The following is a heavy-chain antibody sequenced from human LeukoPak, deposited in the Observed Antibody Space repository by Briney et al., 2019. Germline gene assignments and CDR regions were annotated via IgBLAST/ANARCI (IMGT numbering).Heavy chain of an antibody. CDR2: IIPIFSTA. CDR3: ARVQVPVVVVPAAIPYYYYYYYMDV. CDR1: GGTFSSYA. D-gene: IGHD2-2*02. V-gene: IGHV1-69*06. Sequence: EASVKVSCKASGGTFSSYAISWVRQAPGQGLEWMGGIIPIFSTANYAQKFQGRVTITADKSTSTAYMELSSLRSEDTAVYYCARVQVPVVVVPAAIPYYYYYYYMDVWGKGTTVTVSS. J-gene: IGHJ6*03.